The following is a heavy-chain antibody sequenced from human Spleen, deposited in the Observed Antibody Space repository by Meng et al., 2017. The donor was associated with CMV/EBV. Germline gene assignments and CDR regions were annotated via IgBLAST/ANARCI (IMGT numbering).Heavy chain of an antibody. CDR3: ASQRAGTAVLIY. CDR1: GGSFSGYY. CDR2: ITHSGSP. J-gene: IGHJ4*02. Sequence: LTCAIYGGSFSGYYWSWIRQPPGKGLEWIGEITHSGSPNYNPSLKNRVTISVDTSKNQFSLRLSSVTAADTGVYYCASQRAGTAVLIYWGQGTLVTVSS. D-gene: IGHD6-13*01. V-gene: IGHV4-34*01.